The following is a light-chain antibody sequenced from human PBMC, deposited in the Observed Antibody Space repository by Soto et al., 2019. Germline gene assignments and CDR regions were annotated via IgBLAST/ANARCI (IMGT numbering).Light chain of an antibody. CDR1: QGISSY. Sequence: DIQLTQSPSFLSASAGDRVTITCRASQGISSYLAWYQQKPGKAPKLLIYAASTLQSGVPSRFTGSGSGTEFTLTISSLQPADFASYYCQQYHSYPITFGQGTRLEIK. V-gene: IGKV1-9*01. J-gene: IGKJ5*01. CDR3: QQYHSYPIT. CDR2: AAS.